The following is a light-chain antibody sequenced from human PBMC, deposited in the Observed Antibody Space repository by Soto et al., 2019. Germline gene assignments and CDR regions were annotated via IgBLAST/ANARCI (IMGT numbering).Light chain of an antibody. V-gene: IGLV2-23*01. CDR1: SSDVGSRNL. J-gene: IGLJ1*01. CDR3: CSHAGGSTYV. CDR2: EAS. Sequence: QSALTQPASVSGSPGQSITISCTGTSSDVGSRNLVSWYQQYPGKAPKLIIFEASKRPSGVSNRFSGSKSGSTASLTISGLQAEDEADYYCCSHAGGSTYVFGTGTQLTVL.